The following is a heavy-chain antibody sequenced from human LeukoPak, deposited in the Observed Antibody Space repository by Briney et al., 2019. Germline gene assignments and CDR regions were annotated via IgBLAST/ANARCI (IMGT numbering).Heavy chain of an antibody. CDR1: GGTFSSYA. J-gene: IGHJ3*02. CDR3: AREDRGYSYGFDAFDI. Sequence: SVKVSCKASGGTFSSYAISWVRQAPGQGLEWMGGIIPIFGTANYAQKFQGRVTITADESTSTAYMELSSLRSEDTAVYYCAREDRGYSYGFDAFDIWGQGTMVTVSS. D-gene: IGHD5-18*01. CDR2: IIPIFGTA. V-gene: IGHV1-69*13.